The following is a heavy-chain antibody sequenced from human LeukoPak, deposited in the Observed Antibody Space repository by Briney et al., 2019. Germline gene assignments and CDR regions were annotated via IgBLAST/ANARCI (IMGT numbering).Heavy chain of an antibody. V-gene: IGHV1-2*02. CDR1: GYTFTGYY. Sequence: ASVKVSCKASGYTFTGYYMHWVRQAPGQGLEWMGWINPNSGGTNYAQKFQGRVTMTRDTSISTAYMELSRLRSEDTAVYYCAATDYYDSSGPSYWGQGTLVTVSS. J-gene: IGHJ4*02. D-gene: IGHD3-22*01. CDR2: INPNSGGT. CDR3: AATDYYDSSGPSY.